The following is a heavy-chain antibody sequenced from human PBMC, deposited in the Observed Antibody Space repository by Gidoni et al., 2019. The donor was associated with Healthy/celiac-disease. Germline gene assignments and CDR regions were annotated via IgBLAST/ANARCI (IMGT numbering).Heavy chain of an antibody. CDR2: INPNSGGT. V-gene: IGHV1-2*06. J-gene: IGHJ4*02. CDR1: GYTFTGYY. Sequence: QVQLVQSGAEVKKPGASVKVSCTASGYTFTGYYMHWVRQAPGQGLEWMGRINPNSGGTNYAQKFQGRVTMTRETSISTAYMELSRLRSDDTAVYYCARETIAYCGGDCYSGFDYWGQGTLVTVSS. D-gene: IGHD2-21*02. CDR3: ARETIAYCGGDCYSGFDY.